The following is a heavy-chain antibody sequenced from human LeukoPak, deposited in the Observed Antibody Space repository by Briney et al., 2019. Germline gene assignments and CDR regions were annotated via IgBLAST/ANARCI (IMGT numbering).Heavy chain of an antibody. D-gene: IGHD6-19*01. J-gene: IGHJ3*02. CDR3: ALAVAGTRDAFDI. Sequence: KSSETLSLTCAVYGGSFSGYYWSWIRQPPGKGLEWIGEINHSGSTNYNPSLKSRVTISVDTSKNQFSLKLSSVTAADTAVYYCALAVAGTRDAFDIWGQGTMVTVSS. CDR2: INHSGST. V-gene: IGHV4-34*01. CDR1: GGSFSGYY.